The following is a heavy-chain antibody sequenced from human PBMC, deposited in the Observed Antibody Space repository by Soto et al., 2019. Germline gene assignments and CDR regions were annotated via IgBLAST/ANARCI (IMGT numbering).Heavy chain of an antibody. CDR1: GFTFSSYG. CDR3: ARDLGVYDPFYFDY. Sequence: QVQLVESGGGVVQPGRSLRLSCAASGFTFSSYGMHWVRQAPGKGLEWVAVIWYDGSNKYYADSVKGRFTISRDNSKNTLYLQMNSLRAEDTAVYYCARDLGVYDPFYFDYWGQGTLVTVSS. V-gene: IGHV3-33*01. D-gene: IGHD5-12*01. CDR2: IWYDGSNK. J-gene: IGHJ4*02.